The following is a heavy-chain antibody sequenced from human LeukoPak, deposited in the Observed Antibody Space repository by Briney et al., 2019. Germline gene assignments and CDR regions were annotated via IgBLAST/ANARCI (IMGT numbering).Heavy chain of an antibody. CDR3: AREDQPRGTFDY. CDR1: GFTFSSSA. CDR2: IKQDGSEK. D-gene: IGHD2-15*01. Sequence: PGGSLRLSCAASGFTFSSSAMSWVRQAPGKGLEWVANIKQDGSEKYYVDSVKGRFTISRDNAKNSLYLQMNSLRAEDTALYYCAREDQPRGTFDYWGQGILVTVSS. J-gene: IGHJ4*02. V-gene: IGHV3-7*05.